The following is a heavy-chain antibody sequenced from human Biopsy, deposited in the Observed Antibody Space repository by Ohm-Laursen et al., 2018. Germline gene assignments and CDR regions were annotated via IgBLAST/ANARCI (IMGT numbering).Heavy chain of an antibody. V-gene: IGHV1-69*06. Sequence: SVKVSCKVSGGTFTNYAISWVRQAPGQGLEWMGGIIPIFGTANYAQKFQGRVTITADKPTSTAYMELTSLTSDDTAVYYCARDTLMAQHLVPGENWFDPWGQGTLVTVSS. CDR1: GGTFTNYA. CDR3: ARDTLMAQHLVPGENWFDP. D-gene: IGHD3-10*01. J-gene: IGHJ5*02. CDR2: IIPIFGTA.